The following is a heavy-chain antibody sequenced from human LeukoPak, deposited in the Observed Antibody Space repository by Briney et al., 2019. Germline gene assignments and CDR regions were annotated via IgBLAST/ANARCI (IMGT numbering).Heavy chain of an antibody. J-gene: IGHJ5*02. D-gene: IGHD3-10*01. CDR1: GGSISSGGYS. V-gene: IGHV4-30-2*01. CDR2: IYHSGST. Sequence: SQTLSLTCAVSGGSISSGGYSWSWIRQPPGKGLEWIGYIYHSGSTYYNPSLKSRVTISVDTSKNQFSLKLSSVTAADTAVYYCARGRLVRGNYNWFDPWGQGTLVTVSS. CDR3: ARGRLVRGNYNWFDP.